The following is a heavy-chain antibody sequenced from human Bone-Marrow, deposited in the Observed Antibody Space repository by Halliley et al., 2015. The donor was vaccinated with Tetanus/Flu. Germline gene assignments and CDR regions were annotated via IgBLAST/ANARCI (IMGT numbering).Heavy chain of an antibody. V-gene: IGHV3-30-3*02. J-gene: IGHJ6*02. CDR2: VLYDGSNT. D-gene: IGHD6-19*01. CDR3: AKDEQWRVPAPHYYGLDV. Sequence: VLYDGSNTYYTDSVKGRFTISRDNSNNTVYLQMNNLRPDDTGVYSCAKDEQWRVPAPHYYGLDVWGQGTTVTVSS.